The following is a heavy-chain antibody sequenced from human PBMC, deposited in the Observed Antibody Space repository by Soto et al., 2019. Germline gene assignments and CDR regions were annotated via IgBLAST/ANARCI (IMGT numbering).Heavy chain of an antibody. Sequence: SVKVSCKASGGTFSSYAISWVRQAPGQGLEWMGGIIPIFGTANYAQKFQGRVTITADESTSTAYMELSSLRSEDTAVYYCARVPVPDYDFWSGPSGGYYGMDVWGQGTTVTVSS. CDR2: IIPIFGTA. J-gene: IGHJ6*02. CDR3: ARVPVPDYDFWSGPSGGYYGMDV. CDR1: GGTFSSYA. V-gene: IGHV1-69*13. D-gene: IGHD3-3*01.